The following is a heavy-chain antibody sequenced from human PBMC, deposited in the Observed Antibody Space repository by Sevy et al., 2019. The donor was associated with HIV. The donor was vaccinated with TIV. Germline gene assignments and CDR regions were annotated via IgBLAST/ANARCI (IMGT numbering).Heavy chain of an antibody. D-gene: IGHD3-22*01. CDR2: IYSGGST. Sequence: GGSLRLSCAASGFTVSSNYMSWVRQAPGKGLEWVSVIYSGGSTYYADSVKGRFTISRDNSKNTLYLQMNSLRAEDTAAYYCARHHYYDSSGYFPRVYYFDYWGQGTLVTVSS. V-gene: IGHV3-53*01. CDR3: ARHHYYDSSGYFPRVYYFDY. J-gene: IGHJ4*02. CDR1: GFTVSSNY.